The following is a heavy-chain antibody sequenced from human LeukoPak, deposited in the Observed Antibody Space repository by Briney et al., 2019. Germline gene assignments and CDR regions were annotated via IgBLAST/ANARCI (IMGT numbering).Heavy chain of an antibody. Sequence: GSLRLSCAASGFTFSSYAMSWLRQPPGKGLEWIGEINHSGSTNYNPSLKSRVTISVDTSKNQFSLKLSSVTAADTAVYYCARHDHTSDYDSSGYYYAKYYFDYWGQGTLVTVSS. D-gene: IGHD3-22*01. V-gene: IGHV4-34*01. J-gene: IGHJ4*02. CDR1: GFTFSSYA. CDR3: ARHDHTSDYDSSGYYYAKYYFDY. CDR2: INHSGST.